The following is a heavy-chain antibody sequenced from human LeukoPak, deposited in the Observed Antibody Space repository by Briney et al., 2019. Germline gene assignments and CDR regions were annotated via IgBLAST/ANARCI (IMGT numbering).Heavy chain of an antibody. D-gene: IGHD5-24*01. J-gene: IGHJ4*02. CDR3: ARPRRDGYNYDLDL. Sequence: SQTLSLTCAISGDSVSRNWIRQSPSRGLEWLGRTYYRSKWHNEYAESVKSRISINPDTSKNQFSLQLNSVTPEDTAVYYCARPRRDGYNYDLDLWGQGTLVTVSS. V-gene: IGHV6-1*01. CDR1: GDSVSR. CDR2: TYYRSKWHN.